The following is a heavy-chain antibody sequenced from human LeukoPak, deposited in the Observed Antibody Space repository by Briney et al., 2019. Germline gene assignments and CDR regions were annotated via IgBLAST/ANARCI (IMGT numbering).Heavy chain of an antibody. CDR1: GGSISSYY. J-gene: IGHJ6*03. CDR2: IYYSGST. D-gene: IGHD2/OR15-2a*01. Sequence: SETLSLTCTVSGGSISSYYWSWIRQPPGKGLEWIGYIYYSGSTNYNPSLKSRVTISVDTSKNQFSLKLSSVTAADTAVYYCAGDIIIVSSTKYYYYMDVWGKGTTVTVSS. CDR3: AGDIIIVSSTKYYYYMDV. V-gene: IGHV4-59*01.